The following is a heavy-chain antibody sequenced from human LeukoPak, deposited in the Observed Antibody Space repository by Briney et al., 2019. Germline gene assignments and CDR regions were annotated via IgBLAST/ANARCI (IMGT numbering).Heavy chain of an antibody. CDR2: IYSGGST. J-gene: IGHJ4*02. D-gene: IGHD1-26*01. V-gene: IGHV3-53*01. CDR1: GFTVSSNY. Sequence: PGGSLRLSCAASGFTVSSNYMSWVRQAPGKGLEWVSVIYSGGSTYYADSVKGRFAISRDNSKNTLYLQMNSLRAEDTAVYYCARFPRGGSLWELLNSGDYWGQGTLVTVSS. CDR3: ARFPRGGSLWELLNSGDY.